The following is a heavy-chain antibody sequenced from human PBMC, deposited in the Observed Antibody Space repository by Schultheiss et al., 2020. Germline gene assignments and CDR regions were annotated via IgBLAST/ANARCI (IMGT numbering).Heavy chain of an antibody. CDR1: GFTFSSYS. J-gene: IGHJ4*02. D-gene: IGHD3-16*01. CDR3: ARAAGLGRLFDY. Sequence: GGSLRLSCTASGFTFSSYSMSWIRQAPGKGLEWVSSISSSGSTIYYADSVKGRFTISRHNSKNTLYLQMNSLRAEDTAVYYCARAAGLGRLFDYWGQGTLVTVSS. CDR2: ISSSGSTI. V-gene: IGHV3-48*01.